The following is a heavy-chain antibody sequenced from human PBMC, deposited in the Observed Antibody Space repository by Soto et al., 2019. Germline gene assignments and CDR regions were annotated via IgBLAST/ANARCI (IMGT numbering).Heavy chain of an antibody. CDR2: IYYSGST. D-gene: IGHD3-22*01. J-gene: IGHJ6*02. CDR1: GGSISSYY. V-gene: IGHV4-59*01. CDR3: ARANYYDSSGYYGYYYYYYGMDV. Sequence: SETLSLTCTVSGGSISSYYWSWIRQPPGKGLEWIGYIYYSGSTNYNPSLKSRVTISVDTSKNQFSLKLSSVTAADTAVYYCARANYYDSSGYYGYYYYYYGMDVWGQGTTVTVSS.